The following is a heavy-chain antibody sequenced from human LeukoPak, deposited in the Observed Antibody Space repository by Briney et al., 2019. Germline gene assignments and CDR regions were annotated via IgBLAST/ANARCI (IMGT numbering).Heavy chain of an antibody. CDR1: GFTFSSYW. J-gene: IGHJ4*02. Sequence: GGSLRLSCAASGFTFSSYWMSWVRQAPGKGLEWVANIKQDGSEKYYVDSVKGRFTISRDNAKNSLYLQMNSLRAEDTAVYYCARVYYYDSSGYYYGTQAFDYWGQGTLVTVSS. CDR3: ARVYYYDSSGYYYGTQAFDY. V-gene: IGHV3-7*01. D-gene: IGHD3-22*01. CDR2: IKQDGSEK.